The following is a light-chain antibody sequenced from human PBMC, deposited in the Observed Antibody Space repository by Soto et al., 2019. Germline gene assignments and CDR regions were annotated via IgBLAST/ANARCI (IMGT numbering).Light chain of an antibody. CDR2: GAS. V-gene: IGKV3-15*01. J-gene: IGKJ5*01. CDR1: QSVSSN. Sequence: EIVMTHSPATLSVSPGVRATLSFRAIQSVSSNLAWYQQSPGQAPRLLIYGASTRATGIPARFSGSGSGTEFTLTISSLQSEDFEIYYCQRYNNWPITFGQGTRLEIK. CDR3: QRYNNWPIT.